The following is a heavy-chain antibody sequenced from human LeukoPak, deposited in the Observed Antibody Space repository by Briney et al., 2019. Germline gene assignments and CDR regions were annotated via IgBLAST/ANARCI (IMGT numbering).Heavy chain of an antibody. CDR2: MNPNSGNT. Sequence: ASVKVSCKASGYTFTSYDINWVRQATGQGLEWMGWMNPNSGNTGSAQRFQGRVTMTRNTSISTAYMELSSLRSEDTAVYYCARALRVGRYSADYWGQGTLVTVSS. D-gene: IGHD2-15*01. CDR1: GYTFTSYD. V-gene: IGHV1-8*01. CDR3: ARALRVGRYSADY. J-gene: IGHJ4*02.